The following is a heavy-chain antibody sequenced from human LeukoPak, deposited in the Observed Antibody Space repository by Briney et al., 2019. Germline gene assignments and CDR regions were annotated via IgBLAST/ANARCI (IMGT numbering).Heavy chain of an antibody. D-gene: IGHD5-12*01. CDR3: ASLTVYSGYPY. V-gene: IGHV4-39*01. CDR2: IYYSGST. J-gene: IGHJ4*02. Sequence: SETLSLTCTVSGGSISSSSYYCGWIPQPPGMGLEWICSIYYSGSTYYNPSLKSRVTISVDTSKNQFSLKLSSVTAADTAVYYCASLTVYSGYPYWGQGTLVTVSS. CDR1: GGSISSSSYY.